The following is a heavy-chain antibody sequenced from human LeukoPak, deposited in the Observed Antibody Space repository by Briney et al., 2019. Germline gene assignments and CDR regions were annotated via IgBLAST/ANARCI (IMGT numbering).Heavy chain of an antibody. CDR2: ITGSGSST. D-gene: IGHD5-12*01. CDR1: GFTFSSYA. V-gene: IGHV3-23*01. J-gene: IGHJ4*02. CDR3: AKGARNSGYENFDS. Sequence: PGGSLRLSCAASGFTFSSYAMSWVRQAPGKGLEWVSVITGSGSSTYYADSVKGRFTISRDNSKNTLYLQMNSLRAEDTAVYYCAKGARNSGYENFDSWGQGTLVTVSS.